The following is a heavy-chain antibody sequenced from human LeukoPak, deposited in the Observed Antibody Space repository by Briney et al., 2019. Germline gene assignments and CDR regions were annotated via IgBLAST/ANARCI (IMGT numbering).Heavy chain of an antibody. CDR2: ISGSGGST. V-gene: IGHV3-23*01. CDR3: AKDLSRDYYDSSGYFFQH. Sequence: PGRSLRLSCAASGFTFSSYAMSWVRQAPGKGLEWVSAISGSGGSTYYADSVKGRFTISRDNSKNTLYLQMNSLRAEDTAVYYCAKDLSRDYYDSSGYFFQHWGQGTLVTVSS. CDR1: GFTFSSYA. D-gene: IGHD3-22*01. J-gene: IGHJ1*01.